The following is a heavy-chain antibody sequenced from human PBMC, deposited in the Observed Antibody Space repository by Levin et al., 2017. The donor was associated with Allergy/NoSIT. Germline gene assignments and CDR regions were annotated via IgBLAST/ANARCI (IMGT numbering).Heavy chain of an antibody. J-gene: IGHJ4*02. CDR3: AKGWTNFDY. CDR1: GFTFSSYA. V-gene: IGHV3-23*01. CDR2: ISGSGGST. Sequence: GESLKISCAASGFTFSSYAMSWVRQAPGKGLEWVSAISGSGGSTYYADSVKGRFTISRDNSKNTLYLQMNSLRAEDTAVYYCAKGWTNFDYWGQGTLVTVSS. D-gene: IGHD3/OR15-3a*01.